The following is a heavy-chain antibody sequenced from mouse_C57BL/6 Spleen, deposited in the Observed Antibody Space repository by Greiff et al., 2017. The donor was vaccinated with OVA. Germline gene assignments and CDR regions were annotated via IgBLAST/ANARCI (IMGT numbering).Heavy chain of an antibody. J-gene: IGHJ2*01. D-gene: IGHD2-12*01. V-gene: IGHV5-16*01. CDR3: ARDRYSLDY. CDR1: GFTFSDYY. Sequence: EVMLVESEGGLVQPGSSMKLSCTASGFTFSDYYMAWVRQVPEKGLEWVANINYDGSSTYYLDSLKSRFIISRDNAKNILYLQMSSLKSEDTATYYCARDRYSLDYWGQGTTLTVSS. CDR2: INYDGSST.